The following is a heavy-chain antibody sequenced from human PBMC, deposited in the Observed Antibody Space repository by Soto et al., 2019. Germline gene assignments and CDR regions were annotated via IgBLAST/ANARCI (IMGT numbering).Heavy chain of an antibody. D-gene: IGHD3-10*01. Sequence: QVQLVQSGAEVKKPGASVKVSCKASGYTFTGYYMPWVRQAPGQGLEWMGWINPNSGGTNYAQKFQGRVTMTRDTAISTAYMELGRLRSDDTAVYYCASSGVRYYYYGMDVWCQGTTVTVSS. CDR3: ASSGVRYYYYGMDV. V-gene: IGHV1-2*02. CDR2: INPNSGGT. CDR1: GYTFTGYY. J-gene: IGHJ6*02.